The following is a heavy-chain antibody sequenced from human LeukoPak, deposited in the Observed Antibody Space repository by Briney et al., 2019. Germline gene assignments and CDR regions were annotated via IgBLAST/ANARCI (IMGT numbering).Heavy chain of an antibody. D-gene: IGHD1/OR15-1a*01. CDR2: ISSSSSYI. J-gene: IGHJ3*02. CDR3: ARGGSGTPHGDAFDI. CDR1: GFTFSSYS. V-gene: IGHV3-21*01. Sequence: GGSLRLSCAASGFTFSSYSMNWVRQAPGKGLEWVSSISSSSSYIYYADSVKGRFTISRDNAKNSLYLQMNSLRAEDTAVYYCARGGSGTPHGDAFDIWGQGTMVTVSS.